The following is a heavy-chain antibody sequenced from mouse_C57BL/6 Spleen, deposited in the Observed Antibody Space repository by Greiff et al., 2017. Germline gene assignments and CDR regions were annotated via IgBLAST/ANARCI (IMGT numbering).Heavy chain of an antibody. V-gene: IGHV5-17*01. CDR2: ISSGSSTI. J-gene: IGHJ1*03. CDR3: ARHTGTYYWYFDV. Sequence: EVQLQESGGGLVKPGGSLKLSCAASGFTFSDYGMHWVRQAPETGLEWVAYISSGSSTIYYADTVKGRFTISRDNAKNTLCLQMTSLRSEDTAMYYCARHTGTYYWYFDVWGTGTTVTVSS. CDR1: GFTFSDYG. D-gene: IGHD4-1*01.